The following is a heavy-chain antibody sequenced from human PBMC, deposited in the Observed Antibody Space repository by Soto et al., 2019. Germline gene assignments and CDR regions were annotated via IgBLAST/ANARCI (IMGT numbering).Heavy chain of an antibody. D-gene: IGHD3-22*01. CDR3: ARCPPDSSAYYYSRYFDL. V-gene: IGHV1-69*01. CDR1: GGPVSSYA. Sequence: SVKGYCKASGGPVSSYASIWVRQAPGQGLEWMGVIIPIFGTANYAQKFQCRVTITADESTSTAYMELSSPRSEDTAVYYCARCPPDSSAYYYSRYFDLWGRRTLVTVSS. CDR2: IIPIFGTA. J-gene: IGHJ2*01.